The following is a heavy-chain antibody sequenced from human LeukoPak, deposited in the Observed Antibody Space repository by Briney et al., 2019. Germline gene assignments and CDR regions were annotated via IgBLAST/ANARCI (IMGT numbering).Heavy chain of an antibody. CDR1: GGTFSSYA. J-gene: IGHJ6*02. Sequence: GASVKVSCKASGGTFSSYAISWVRQAPGQGLEWMGGIIPIFGTANYAQKFQGRVTITADESTSTAYMELSSLRSEDTAVYYCARGGGDCYSVRGCYYGMDVWGQGTTVIVSS. D-gene: IGHD2-21*02. V-gene: IGHV1-69*01. CDR2: IIPIFGTA. CDR3: ARGGGDCYSVRGCYYGMDV.